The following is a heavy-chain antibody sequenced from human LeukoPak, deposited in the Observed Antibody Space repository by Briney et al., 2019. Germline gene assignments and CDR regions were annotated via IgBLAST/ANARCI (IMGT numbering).Heavy chain of an antibody. D-gene: IGHD6-19*01. Sequence: AGGSLRLSCAASGFTFSSYSMNWVRQAPGKGLEWVSYISSSSSTIYYADSVKGRFTISRDNAKNSLYLQMNSLRAEDTAVYYCANLGSGWYGYFDYWGQGTLVTVSS. V-gene: IGHV3-48*01. CDR3: ANLGSGWYGYFDY. J-gene: IGHJ4*02. CDR1: GFTFSSYS. CDR2: ISSSSSTI.